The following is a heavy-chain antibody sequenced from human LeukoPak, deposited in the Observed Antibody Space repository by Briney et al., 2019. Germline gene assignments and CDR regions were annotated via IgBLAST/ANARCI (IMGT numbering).Heavy chain of an antibody. CDR1: GFTFSSYG. CDR3: VKSGDYGSGSYYPGDYFDY. D-gene: IGHD3-10*01. J-gene: IGHJ4*02. Sequence: TGGSLRLSCSASGFTFSSYGMHWVRQAPGKGLEYVSAISSNGGSTYYADSVKGRFTISRDNSKNTLYLQMSSLRVEDTAVYYCVKSGDYGSGSYYPGDYFDYWGQGTLVTGSS. CDR2: ISSNGGST. V-gene: IGHV3-64D*06.